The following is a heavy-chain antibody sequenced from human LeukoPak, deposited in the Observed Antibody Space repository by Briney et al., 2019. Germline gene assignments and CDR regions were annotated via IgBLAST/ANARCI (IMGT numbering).Heavy chain of an antibody. V-gene: IGHV3-30-3*01. CDR1: GFTFSSYA. Sequence: GGSLRLSCAASGFTFSSYAVHWVRQAPGKGLEWVAVISYDGSNKYYEDSVKGRFTISRDNSKNTLYLQMNSLRAEDTAVYYCASPGPSADWGQGTLVTVSS. D-gene: IGHD2-2*01. CDR2: ISYDGSNK. J-gene: IGHJ4*02. CDR3: ASPGPSAD.